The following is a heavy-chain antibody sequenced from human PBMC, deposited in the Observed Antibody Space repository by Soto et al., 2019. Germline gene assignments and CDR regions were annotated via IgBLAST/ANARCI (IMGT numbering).Heavy chain of an antibody. J-gene: IGHJ6*02. Sequence: GASVKVSCKASGYTFTSYGISWVRQAPGQGLEWMGWISAYNGNTNYAQKLQGRVTMTTDTSTSTAYMELRSLRSDDTAVYYCARGNFDFWSGYGMDVWGQGTTVTVSS. V-gene: IGHV1-18*01. CDR2: ISAYNGNT. D-gene: IGHD3-3*01. CDR1: GYTFTSYG. CDR3: ARGNFDFWSGYGMDV.